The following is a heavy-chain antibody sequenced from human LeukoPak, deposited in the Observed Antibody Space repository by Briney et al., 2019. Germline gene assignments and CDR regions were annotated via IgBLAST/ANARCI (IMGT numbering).Heavy chain of an antibody. D-gene: IGHD1-26*01. CDR1: GFTFSSYS. J-gene: IGHJ6*02. CDR3: ASLGDYYGMDV. CDR2: ISSSSSTI. Sequence: GGSLRLSCAASGFTFSSYSMNWVRQAPGKGLEWVSCISSSSSTIYYADSVKGRFTISRDNAKNSLYLQMNSLRAEDTAVYYCASLGDYYGMDVWGQGTTVTVSS. V-gene: IGHV3-48*01.